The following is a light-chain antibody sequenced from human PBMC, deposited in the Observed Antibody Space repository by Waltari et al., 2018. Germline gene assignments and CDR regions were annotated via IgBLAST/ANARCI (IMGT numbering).Light chain of an antibody. J-gene: IGKJ1*01. CDR3: QHCVRLPVT. CDR2: GAS. V-gene: IGKV3-20*01. Sequence: EIVLTQSPGNLSLSLGERATLSCRASQSVSRALAWYQQKPGQAPKLLIYGASNRATGIPDRFSGSGFGTDFTLTISRVEPDDFAVYYCQHCVRLPVTFGQGTTVEI. CDR1: QSVSRA.